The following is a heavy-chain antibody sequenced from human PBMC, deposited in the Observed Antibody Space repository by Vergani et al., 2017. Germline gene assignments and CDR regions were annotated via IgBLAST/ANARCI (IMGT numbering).Heavy chain of an antibody. CDR2: IYPGDSEV. CDR1: GYIFSNFW. J-gene: IGHJ3*01. V-gene: IGHV5-51*01. CDR3: ASGGHGSENGGALQL. D-gene: IGHD3-10*01. Sequence: EKQLVQSGSETKKPGESLKISCQAFGYIFSNFWIGWVRQRPGRDLEWMGIIYPGDSEVKSNPTFRGQVIFSVDTSVNTAYLQWRSLQASDTATYFCASGGHGSENGGALQLWGQGTNITVSS.